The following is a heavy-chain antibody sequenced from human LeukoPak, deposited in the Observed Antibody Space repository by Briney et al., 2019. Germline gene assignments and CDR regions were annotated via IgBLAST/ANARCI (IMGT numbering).Heavy chain of an antibody. CDR2: IYPGDSDT. CDR3: AGAIVGAATAFDI. V-gene: IGHV5-51*01. Sequence: GESLKISCKGSGYRSTDYWIGWVRQMPGKGLEWMGIIYPGDSDTRYSPSFQGQVTISADKSISTAYLQWSSLKASDTAMYYCAGAIVGAATAFDIWGQGTMVTVSS. D-gene: IGHD1-26*01. CDR1: GYRSTDYW. J-gene: IGHJ3*02.